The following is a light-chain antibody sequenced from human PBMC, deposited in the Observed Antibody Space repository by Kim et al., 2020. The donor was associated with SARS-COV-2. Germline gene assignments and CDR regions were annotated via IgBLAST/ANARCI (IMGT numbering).Light chain of an antibody. CDR1: QSVSSIY. Sequence: SPGERAILSCRAIQSVSSIYLAWYQQKPGQPPRLLIYGASNRATGIPDRFSGSGSGTDFTLTIHRVEPEDLAVYYCQQYGTSPRTFGQGTKVEIK. CDR3: QQYGTSPRT. CDR2: GAS. V-gene: IGKV3-20*01. J-gene: IGKJ1*01.